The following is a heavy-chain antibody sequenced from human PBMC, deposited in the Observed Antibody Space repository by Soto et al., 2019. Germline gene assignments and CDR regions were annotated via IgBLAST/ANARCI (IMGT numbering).Heavy chain of an antibody. V-gene: IGHV4-4*02. Sequence: SETLSLTCAVSGGSISSSNWWSWVRQPPGKGLEWIGEIYHSGSTNYNPSLKSRVTISVDKSKNQFSLKLSSVTAADTAVYYCARDNRPYYDSCSGHGGYYYYGMDVWGQGTTVTVSS. CDR2: IYHSGST. J-gene: IGHJ6*02. CDR1: GGSISSSNW. D-gene: IGHD3-3*01. CDR3: ARDNRPYYDSCSGHGGYYYYGMDV.